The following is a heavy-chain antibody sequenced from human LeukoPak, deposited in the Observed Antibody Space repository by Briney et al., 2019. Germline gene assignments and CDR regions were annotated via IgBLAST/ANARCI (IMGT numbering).Heavy chain of an antibody. D-gene: IGHD3-3*01. CDR3: AREDYDFWSGYSTFDY. CDR2: IYTSGST. CDR1: GGSISSYY. J-gene: IGHJ4*02. Sequence: SGTLSLTCTVSGGSISSYYWSWIRQPAGKGLEWIGRIYTSGSTNYNPSLKSRVTISVDTSKNQFSLKLSSVTAADTAVYYCAREDYDFWSGYSTFDYWGQGTLVTVSS. V-gene: IGHV4-4*07.